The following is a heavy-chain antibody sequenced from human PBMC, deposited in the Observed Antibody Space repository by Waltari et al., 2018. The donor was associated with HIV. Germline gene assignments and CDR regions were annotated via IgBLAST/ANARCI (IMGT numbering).Heavy chain of an antibody. CDR2: ISYDGINK. CDR3: ARPMNYGDYPYYFDY. Sequence: QVQLVESGGGVVQPGRSLRLSCAAAGFTFSSYAMHWVTQAPGKVLEGVAFISYDGINKYYADSVKGRFTISRDNSKNTLDLQMNSLRAEDTAVYYCARPMNYGDYPYYFDYWGQGTLVTVSS. J-gene: IGHJ4*02. V-gene: IGHV3-30*01. D-gene: IGHD4-17*01. CDR1: GFTFSSYA.